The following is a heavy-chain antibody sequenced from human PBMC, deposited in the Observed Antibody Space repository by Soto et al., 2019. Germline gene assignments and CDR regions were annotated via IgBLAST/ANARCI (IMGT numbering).Heavy chain of an antibody. CDR2: INHSGST. CDR3: ARAVVDSSGYGGFDY. V-gene: IGHV4-34*01. CDR1: GGSFSGYY. Sequence: SETLSLTCAVYGGSFSGYYWSWIRQPPGKGLEWIGEINHSGSTNYNPSLKSRVTISVDTSKNQFSLKLSPVTAADTAVYYCARAVVDSSGYGGFDYWGQGTLVTVSS. D-gene: IGHD3-22*01. J-gene: IGHJ4*02.